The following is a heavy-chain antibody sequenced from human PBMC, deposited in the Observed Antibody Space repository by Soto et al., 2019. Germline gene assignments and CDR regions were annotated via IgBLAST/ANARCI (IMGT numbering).Heavy chain of an antibody. J-gene: IGHJ4*02. V-gene: IGHV1-18*01. D-gene: IGHD3-22*01. CDR1: GYTFTSYG. CDR3: ARVIYDSSGYIPYYFDY. CDR2: ISAYNGNT. Sequence: WASVKVSCKASGYTFTSYGISWVRQAPGQGLEWMGWISAYNGNTNYAQKLQGRVTMTTDTSTSTAYMELRSLRSDDTAVYYCARVIYDSSGYIPYYFDYWGQGTLVTVSS.